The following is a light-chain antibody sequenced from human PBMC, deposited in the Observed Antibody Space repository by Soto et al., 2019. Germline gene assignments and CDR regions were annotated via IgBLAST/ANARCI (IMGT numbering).Light chain of an antibody. Sequence: EIVLTQSPATLSLSPGESATLSCRASQSVVIFLAWYQQKSGQTPRLLIYDASNRAPGIPARFSGSGSGTDFTLTIRSLELEDFAVYYCQHRSNWLGTFGPGTKVDIK. J-gene: IGKJ3*01. V-gene: IGKV3-11*01. CDR3: QHRSNWLGT. CDR2: DAS. CDR1: QSVVIF.